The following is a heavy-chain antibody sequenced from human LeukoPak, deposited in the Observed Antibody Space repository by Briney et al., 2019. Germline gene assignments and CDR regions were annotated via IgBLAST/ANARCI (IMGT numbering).Heavy chain of an antibody. CDR2: IRNKVNSYTT. CDR3: TRGGSAVTGYYYHMGV. J-gene: IGHJ6*03. CDR1: GFISSDHY. D-gene: IGHD5-18*01. V-gene: IGHV3-72*01. Sequence: PGGSLRLSCAASGFISSDHYMDWVRQAPGKGLEWVGRIRNKVNSYTTEYAASVRGRFTVSRDDLRNSLDLQMNSLKTEDTAVYYCTRGGSAVTGYYYHMGVWGQGTTVTVS.